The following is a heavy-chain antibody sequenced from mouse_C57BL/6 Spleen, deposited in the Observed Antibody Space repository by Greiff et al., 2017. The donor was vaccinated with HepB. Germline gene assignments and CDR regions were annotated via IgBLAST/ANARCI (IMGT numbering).Heavy chain of an antibody. Sequence: EVQLQQSGPELVKPGASVKIPCKASGYTFTDYNMDWVKQSHGKSLEWIGDINPNNGGTIYNQKFKGKATLTVDKSSSTAYMELRSLTSEDTAVYYCARLRRRDAMDYWGQGTSVTVSS. V-gene: IGHV1-18*01. D-gene: IGHD2-12*01. CDR2: INPNNGGT. CDR3: ARLRRRDAMDY. J-gene: IGHJ4*01. CDR1: GYTFTDYN.